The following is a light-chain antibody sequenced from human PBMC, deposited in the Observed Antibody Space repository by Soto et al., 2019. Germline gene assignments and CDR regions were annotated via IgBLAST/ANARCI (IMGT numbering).Light chain of an antibody. CDR3: QQYDISPVT. CDR1: QSVSSSY. J-gene: IGKJ1*01. Sequence: EIVLTQSPGTLSLSPGERATLSCRASQSVSSSYLAWYQQKPGQAPRLLIYGASSRATGIPDRFSGSGSGTDITLTTSRLEPEDFAVYYCQQYDISPVTFGQGTKVEIK. V-gene: IGKV3-20*01. CDR2: GAS.